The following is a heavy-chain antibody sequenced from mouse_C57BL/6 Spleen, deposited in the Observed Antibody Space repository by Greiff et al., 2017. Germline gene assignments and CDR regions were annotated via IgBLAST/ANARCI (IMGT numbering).Heavy chain of an antibody. CDR3: ARDWGGTY. V-gene: IGHV1-50*01. CDR1: GYTFTSYW. Sequence: QVQLQQPGAELVKPGASVKLSCKASGYTFTSYWMQWVKQRPGQGLEWIGEIDPSDSYTNYNQQFKGKATLTVDTSSSTAYMQLSSLTSEDSAVYYCARDWGGTYWGQGTLVTVSA. J-gene: IGHJ3*01. D-gene: IGHD4-1*01. CDR2: IDPSDSYT.